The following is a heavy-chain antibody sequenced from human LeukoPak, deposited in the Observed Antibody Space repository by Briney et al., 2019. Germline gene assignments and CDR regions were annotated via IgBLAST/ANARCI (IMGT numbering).Heavy chain of an antibody. Sequence: GGSLRLSCAASGFTFSSSTMTWVRQSPGKGLEWVSSISSSSTYIYYADSVKGRFIISRDNAKNSLYLHMNSLRAEDTAVFYCARDFLNAIDIWGQGTMVTVSS. J-gene: IGHJ3*02. V-gene: IGHV3-21*01. CDR3: ARDFLNAIDI. CDR2: ISSSSTYI. CDR1: GFTFSSST. D-gene: IGHD2/OR15-2a*01.